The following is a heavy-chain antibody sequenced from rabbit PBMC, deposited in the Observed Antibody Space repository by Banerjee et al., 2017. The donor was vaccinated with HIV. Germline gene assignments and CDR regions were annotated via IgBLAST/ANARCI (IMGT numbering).Heavy chain of an antibody. Sequence: QQLVESGGGLVKPGASLTLTCKASGFSFSSGYDMCWVRQAPGKGLEWIGCIYTGSGSTYYASWAKGRFTISKTSSTTVTLQMTSLTAADTATYFCARDAGYAGSNLWGPGTLVTVS. D-gene: IGHD4-2*01. J-gene: IGHJ4*01. CDR3: ARDAGYAGSNL. CDR2: IYTGSGST. V-gene: IGHV1S40*01. CDR1: GFSFSSGYD.